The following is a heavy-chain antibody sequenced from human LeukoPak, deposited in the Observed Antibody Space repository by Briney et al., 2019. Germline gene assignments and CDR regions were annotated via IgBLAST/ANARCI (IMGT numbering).Heavy chain of an antibody. D-gene: IGHD6-13*01. Sequence: GGSLRLSCAASGFTFSSYEMNWVRQAPGKGLEWVSYISSSGSTIYYADSVKGRFTISRDNSKNTLYLQMNSLRAEDTAVYYCAKDPGSRHFDYWGQGTLVTVSS. V-gene: IGHV3-48*03. CDR2: ISSSGSTI. CDR3: AKDPGSRHFDY. J-gene: IGHJ4*02. CDR1: GFTFSSYE.